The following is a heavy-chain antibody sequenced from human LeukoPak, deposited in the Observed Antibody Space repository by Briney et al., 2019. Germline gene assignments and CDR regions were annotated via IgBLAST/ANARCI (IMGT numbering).Heavy chain of an antibody. CDR1: GFTFSSYG. J-gene: IGHJ4*02. D-gene: IGHD5-24*01. CDR3: AKSRDGYNSYYFDY. V-gene: IGHV3-30*02. CDR2: IRYDGSNK. Sequence: GGSLRLSCAASGFTFSSYGMHWVRQAPGKGLEWVAFIRYDGSNKYYADSVKGRCTISRDNSKNTLYLQMNSLRAEDTAVYYCAKSRDGYNSYYFDYWGQGTLVTVSS.